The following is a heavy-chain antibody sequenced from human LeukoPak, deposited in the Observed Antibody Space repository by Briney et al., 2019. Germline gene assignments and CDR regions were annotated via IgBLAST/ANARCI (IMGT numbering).Heavy chain of an antibody. V-gene: IGHV3-30*04. D-gene: IGHD3-22*01. J-gene: IGHJ4*02. CDR2: ISYDGRRK. CDR1: GFRFSGYA. CDR3: ARQEARNYYYEGLDY. Sequence: PGRSLRLSCVASGFRFSGYAIHWVRQAPGKGLEWVALISYDGRRKDYADSVKGRFTIDRDNSKNTVYLQMKSLRPDDTAIYFCARQEARNYYYEGLDYWGQGNLVTVSS.